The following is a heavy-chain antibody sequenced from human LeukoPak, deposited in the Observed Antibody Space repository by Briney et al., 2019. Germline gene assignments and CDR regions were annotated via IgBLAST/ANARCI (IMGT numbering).Heavy chain of an antibody. Sequence: LGESRQISCKGSGYSFISYWIGWARQMPGKGLDWMGIIYPGDSDTRSSPSIQGHVTISADTSISTAYLQWRSLKASDTAVYYCTRLTRCHGVEDWGQGTLVTVSS. V-gene: IGHV5-51*01. CDR3: TRLTRCHGVED. CDR2: IYPGDSDT. J-gene: IGHJ4*02. CDR1: GYSFISYW. D-gene: IGHD3-10*01.